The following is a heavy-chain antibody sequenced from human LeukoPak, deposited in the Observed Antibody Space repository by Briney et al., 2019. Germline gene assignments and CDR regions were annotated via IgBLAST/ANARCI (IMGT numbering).Heavy chain of an antibody. V-gene: IGHV3-23*01. D-gene: IGHD3-10*01. CDR3: AKVGVWFGEFRLYFDY. Sequence: GGSLRLSCAASGFTFSSYAMSWVRQAPGKGLEWVSAISGSGGSTYYADSVMGRFTISRDNSKNTLYLQMNSLRAEDTAVYYCAKVGVWFGEFRLYFDYWGQGTLVTVSS. CDR1: GFTFSSYA. CDR2: ISGSGGST. J-gene: IGHJ4*02.